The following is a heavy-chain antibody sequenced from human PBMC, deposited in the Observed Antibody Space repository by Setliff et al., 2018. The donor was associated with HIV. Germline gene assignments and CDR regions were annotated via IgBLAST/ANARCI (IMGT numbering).Heavy chain of an antibody. Sequence: RASVKVSCKASGGNFNSYTISWVRQAPGQGLEWMGDIIPLLGITNYAQKFQGRVTITADQSTSTAYMELTSLRFDDTAMYYCVRGVQSPPHYSYYYMDVWGEGTMVTVSS. V-gene: IGHV1-69*10. D-gene: IGHD3-3*01. CDR1: GGNFNSYT. J-gene: IGHJ6*03. CDR3: VRGVQSPPHYSYYYMDV. CDR2: IIPLLGIT.